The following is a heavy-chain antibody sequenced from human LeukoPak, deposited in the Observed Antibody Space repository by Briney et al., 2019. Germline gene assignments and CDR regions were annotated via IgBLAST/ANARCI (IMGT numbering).Heavy chain of an antibody. Sequence: SETLSLTCTVSGGSINAYYWSWIRQPPGKGLEWIAYVRDNGENNYNPSLKSRVAISVDTANNQISLRLNFVTAADTAIYYCSRQPANTAAFDIWGLGTMVTVSS. CDR3: SRQPANTAAFDI. D-gene: IGHD5-18*01. J-gene: IGHJ3*02. CDR2: VRDNGEN. V-gene: IGHV4-59*08. CDR1: GGSINAYY.